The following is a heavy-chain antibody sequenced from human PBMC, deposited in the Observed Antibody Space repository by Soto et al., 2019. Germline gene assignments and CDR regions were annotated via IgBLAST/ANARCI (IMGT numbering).Heavy chain of an antibody. CDR1: GGSISSSNW. Sequence: SETLSLTCAVSGGSISSSNWWSWVRQPPGKGLEWIGSLYYSGSTYYNPSLKSRVTTSVDTSKNQFSLKLSSVTAADTAVYYWARTYVRDRVVVPAAKDYMDVWGKGTTVTVSS. CDR2: LYYSGST. V-gene: IGHV4-39*01. D-gene: IGHD2-2*01. CDR3: ARTYVRDRVVVPAAKDYMDV. J-gene: IGHJ6*03.